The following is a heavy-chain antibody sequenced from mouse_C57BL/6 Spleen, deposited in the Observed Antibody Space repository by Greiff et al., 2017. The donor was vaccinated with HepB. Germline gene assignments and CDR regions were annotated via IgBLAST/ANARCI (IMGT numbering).Heavy chain of an antibody. Sequence: VQLQQPGAELVKPGASVKMSCKASGYTFTSYWITWVKQRPGQGLEWIGDIYPGSGSTNYNEKFKSKATLTVDTSSSTAYMQLSSLTSEDSAVYYCAREVTTVVDFDYWGQGTTLTVSS. J-gene: IGHJ2*01. D-gene: IGHD1-1*01. CDR2: IYPGSGST. V-gene: IGHV1-55*01. CDR1: GYTFTSYW. CDR3: AREVTTVVDFDY.